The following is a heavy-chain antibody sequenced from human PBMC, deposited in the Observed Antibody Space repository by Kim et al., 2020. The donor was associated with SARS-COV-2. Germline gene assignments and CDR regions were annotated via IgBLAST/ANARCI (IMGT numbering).Heavy chain of an antibody. V-gene: IGHV4-34*01. CDR1: GGSFSGYY. J-gene: IGHJ6*02. CDR3: ARVRAYGSGSHYYYYGMDV. D-gene: IGHD3-10*01. CDR2: INHSGST. Sequence: SETLSLTCAVYGGSFSGYYWSWIRQPPGKGLEWIGEINHSGSTNYNPSLKSRVTISVDTSKNQFSLKLSSVTAADTAVYYCARVRAYGSGSHYYYYGMDVWGQGTTVTVSS.